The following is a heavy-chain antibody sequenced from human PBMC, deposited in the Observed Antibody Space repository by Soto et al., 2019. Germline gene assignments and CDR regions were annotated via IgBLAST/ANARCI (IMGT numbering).Heavy chain of an antibody. Sequence: PGGSLRLSCAASGFTFSTYSMNWVRQAPGKGLEWVSSISSSSSYIYYADSVKGRFTISRDNAKNSLYLQMNSLRAEDTAVYYCASRRTDDILQASWGQGTLVTVSS. J-gene: IGHJ4*02. CDR3: ASRRTDDILQAS. CDR2: ISSSSSYI. V-gene: IGHV3-21*01. CDR1: GFTFSTYS. D-gene: IGHD3-9*01.